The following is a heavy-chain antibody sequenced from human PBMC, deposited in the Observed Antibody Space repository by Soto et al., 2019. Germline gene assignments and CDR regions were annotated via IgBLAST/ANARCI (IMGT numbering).Heavy chain of an antibody. CDR1: GYTFTSYA. V-gene: IGHV1-3*01. J-gene: IGHJ4*02. D-gene: IGHD2-15*01. Sequence: QVHLVQSGAEVKKPGASVKVSCKASGYTFTSYAMHWVRQAPGQRLEWMGWINAGNGNTKYSQKFQGRVTITRDTSASTAYMGLSSLRSEDTAVYYCARILGYCSGGSCDYWGQGTLVTVSS. CDR3: ARILGYCSGGSCDY. CDR2: INAGNGNT.